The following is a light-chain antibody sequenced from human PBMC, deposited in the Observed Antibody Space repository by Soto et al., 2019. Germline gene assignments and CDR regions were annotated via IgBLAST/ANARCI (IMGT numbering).Light chain of an antibody. J-gene: IGKJ1*01. CDR1: QGINSY. Sequence: DVQLTQSPSSLSASVGDRISITCRASQGINSYVAWYQQKPGRSPTILFYAASTLESGVPSRFSGSGSDTDFTLTISGLQPEDAGIYYCQNYKSLSRRFGRAFGQGTKVEIK. CDR3: QNYKSLSRRFGRA. V-gene: IGKV1-27*01. CDR2: AAS.